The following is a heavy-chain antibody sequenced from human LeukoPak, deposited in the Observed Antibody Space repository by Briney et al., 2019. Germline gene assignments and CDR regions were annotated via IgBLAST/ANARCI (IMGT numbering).Heavy chain of an antibody. V-gene: IGHV4-34*01. J-gene: IGHJ4*02. CDR2: INHSGST. CDR3: ARGTDYGSGSVDY. CDR1: GGSFSGYY. Sequence: PSETLSLTCAVYGGSFSGYYWSWIRQPPGKGLEWIGEINHSGSTNYNPSLKSRVTISVDTSKNQFSLKLSPVTAADTAVYYCARGTDYGSGSVDYWGQGTLVTVSS. D-gene: IGHD3-10*01.